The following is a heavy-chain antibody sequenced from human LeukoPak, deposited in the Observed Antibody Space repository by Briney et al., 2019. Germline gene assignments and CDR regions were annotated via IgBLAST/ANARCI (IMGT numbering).Heavy chain of an antibody. CDR3: ARDYGNGVNWFDP. CDR2: ISSNGGST. J-gene: IGHJ5*02. CDR1: GFTFSSYA. V-gene: IGHV3-64*01. D-gene: IGHD4-17*01. Sequence: GGSLRVSCAASGFTFSSYAMHWVRQAPGKGLEYVSAISSNGGSTYYANSVKGRFTISRDNPKNTLYLQMGSLRAEDMAVYYCARDYGNGVNWFDPWGQGTLVTVSS.